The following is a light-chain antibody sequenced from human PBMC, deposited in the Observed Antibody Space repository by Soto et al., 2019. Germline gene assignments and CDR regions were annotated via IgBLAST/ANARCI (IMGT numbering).Light chain of an antibody. J-gene: IGKJ3*01. Sequence: IVLTQSPGTLSLSPGERATLSCRASQSVTTQLAWYQQKPGQAPRLIIHGASSRATGVPDRITGSGSGTDFTLSISRLEPEDFAVYYCQQYGSPLFTFGPGTKVDIK. CDR1: QSVTTQ. CDR3: QQYGSPLFT. CDR2: GAS. V-gene: IGKV3-20*01.